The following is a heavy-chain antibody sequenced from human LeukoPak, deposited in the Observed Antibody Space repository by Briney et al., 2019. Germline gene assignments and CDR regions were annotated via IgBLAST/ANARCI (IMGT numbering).Heavy chain of an antibody. CDR1: GGSISSYY. J-gene: IGHJ4*02. CDR2: IYYSGST. V-gene: IGHV4-59*01. CDR3: ARHPIKWESPFDY. D-gene: IGHD1-26*01. Sequence: PSETLSLTCTVSGGSISSYYWSWIRQPPGKGLEWIGYIYYSGSTNYNPSLKSRVTISVDTSKNQFSLKLSSVTAADTAVYYCARHPIKWESPFDYWGQGTLVTVSS.